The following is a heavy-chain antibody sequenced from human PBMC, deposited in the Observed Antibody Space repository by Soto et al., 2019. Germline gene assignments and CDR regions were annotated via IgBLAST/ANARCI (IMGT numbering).Heavy chain of an antibody. CDR1: GGSISSGGYY. V-gene: IGHV4-31*03. J-gene: IGHJ5*02. D-gene: IGHD6-13*01. CDR2: IYDSGST. Sequence: PSETLSLTCTVSGGSISSGGYYWSWIRQHPGKGLEWIGYIYDSGSTYYNRSLKSRVTISVDTSKNQFSLKLSSVTAADTAVYYCATEQQLAPGGFDPGGQGTLVTVPS. CDR3: ATEQQLAPGGFDP.